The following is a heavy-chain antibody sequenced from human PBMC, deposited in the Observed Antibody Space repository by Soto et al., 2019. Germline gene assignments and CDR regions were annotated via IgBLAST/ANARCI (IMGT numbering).Heavy chain of an antibody. CDR1: TGSIFSHSYY. Sequence: SETLSLTCNVSTGSIFSHSYYWAWIRQPPGKGLEWIGTINHSGSPYHNPSLKSRVTISVDSSKNQFSLTLTSVTVADTAVYYCARRYAPRYSSGNNHFDLWGQGTLDTVSS. D-gene: IGHD6-19*01. CDR2: INHSGSP. CDR3: ARRYAPRYSSGNNHFDL. J-gene: IGHJ4*02. V-gene: IGHV4-39*01.